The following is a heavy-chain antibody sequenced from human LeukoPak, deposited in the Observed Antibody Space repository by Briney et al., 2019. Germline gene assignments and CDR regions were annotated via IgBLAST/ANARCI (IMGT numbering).Heavy chain of an antibody. D-gene: IGHD2-21*01. CDR2: ISSSSTYI. J-gene: IGHJ3*02. CDR3: ARHFLKSIHI. Sequence: PGGSLRLSCAASGFNFSGSTMAWGRQSPGKGLEWVSPISSSSTYIYYADSVKGRFIISRDNAKNSLYLQMNSLRAEDTAGFYCARHFLKSIHIWGQGTMVTVSS. CDR1: GFNFSGST. V-gene: IGHV3-21*01.